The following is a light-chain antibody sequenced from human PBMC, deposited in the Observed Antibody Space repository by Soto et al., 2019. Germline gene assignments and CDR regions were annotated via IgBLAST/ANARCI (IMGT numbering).Light chain of an antibody. V-gene: IGKV3-15*01. CDR1: QSVTSN. Sequence: IVMTQSPATLSVSPGERATLSCRASQSVTSNLAWYQQKAGRTPRLLIYGASSRATGIPARFSGSGSGTEFTLTISSLQSEDFAVYYCHQYSDWPWTFGQGTKVDIK. CDR3: HQYSDWPWT. J-gene: IGKJ1*01. CDR2: GAS.